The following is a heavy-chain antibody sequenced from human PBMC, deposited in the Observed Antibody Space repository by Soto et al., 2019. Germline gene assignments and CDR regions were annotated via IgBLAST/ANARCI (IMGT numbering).Heavy chain of an antibody. J-gene: IGHJ4*02. V-gene: IGHV3-74*01. Sequence: GGSLRLSCEASGFTFSTYWMHWVRQAPGKGLEWVSRIFGDGSITNYADSVKGRFTISRDNAKNTVYLQMSSLSVEDTAVYYCTRLQTAEDGPLDWGQGTLVTVSS. CDR3: TRLQTAEDGPLD. CDR1: GFTFSTYW. CDR2: IFGDGSIT.